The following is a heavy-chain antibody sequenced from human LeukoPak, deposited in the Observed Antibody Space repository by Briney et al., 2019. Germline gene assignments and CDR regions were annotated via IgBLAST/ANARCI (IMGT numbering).Heavy chain of an antibody. V-gene: IGHV4-39*02. CDR3: ARDLDTSSPETSYDYGMDV. CDR2: IYYSGST. J-gene: IGHJ6*02. Sequence: SETLSLTCTVSGGSISSSSYYWGWIRQPPGKGLEWIGSIYYSGSTYYNPSLKSRVTISVDTSKNQFSLQLNSVIPEDTAVYYCARDLDTSSPETSYDYGMDVWGLGTTVTVSS. CDR1: GGSISSSSYY. D-gene: IGHD6-6*01.